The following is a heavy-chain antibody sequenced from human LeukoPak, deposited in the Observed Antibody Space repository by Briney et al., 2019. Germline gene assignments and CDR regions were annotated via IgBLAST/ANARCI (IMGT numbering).Heavy chain of an antibody. Sequence: PGGSLRLSCAPSGFTSSIYWMSWVRQAPGKGLEWVANIRQRGSDKYYVDSVKGRFTISRDNAENSLYLQVNSLRAEDTAVYYCARGRYGGNSYYFDYWGQGTLVTVSS. D-gene: IGHD4-23*01. CDR3: ARGRYGGNSYYFDY. V-gene: IGHV3-7*01. J-gene: IGHJ4*02. CDR1: GFTSSIYW. CDR2: IRQRGSDK.